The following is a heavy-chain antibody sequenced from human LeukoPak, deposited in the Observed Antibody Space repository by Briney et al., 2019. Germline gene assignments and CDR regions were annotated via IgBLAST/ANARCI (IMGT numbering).Heavy chain of an antibody. CDR1: GYTFTGYY. D-gene: IGHD3-22*01. Sequence: ASVKVSCKASGYTFTGYYMHWVRQAPGQGLEWMGWINPNSGGTNYAQKFQGRVTMTRDTSISTAYMELSRLRSDDTAVYYCARVGYYYDSSGAWDYWGQGTLVTVSS. V-gene: IGHV1-2*02. CDR2: INPNSGGT. CDR3: ARVGYYYDSSGAWDY. J-gene: IGHJ4*02.